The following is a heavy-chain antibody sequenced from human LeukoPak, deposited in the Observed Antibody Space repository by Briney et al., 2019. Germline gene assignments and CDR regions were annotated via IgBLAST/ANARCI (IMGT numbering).Heavy chain of an antibody. CDR3: ARVIQEHLAFYYYYYYMDV. Sequence: GASVKVSCKASGYTFTSYDINWVRQATGQGLEWMGWMNPNSGNTGYAQKFQGRVTITRNTSISTAYMELSSLRSEDTAAYYCARVIQEHLAFYYYYYYMDVWGKGTTVTVSS. CDR1: GYTFTSYD. D-gene: IGHD1-26*01. J-gene: IGHJ6*03. CDR2: MNPNSGNT. V-gene: IGHV1-8*03.